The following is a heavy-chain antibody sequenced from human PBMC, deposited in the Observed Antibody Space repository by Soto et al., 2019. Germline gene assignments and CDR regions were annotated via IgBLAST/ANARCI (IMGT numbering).Heavy chain of an antibody. CDR1: GFIFSNIA. J-gene: IGHJ6*02. Sequence: EEQLLESGGGLAQPGGSLRLSCAASGFIFSNIAMSWVRQVAGKGLEWVSAISGSGGSTYYADSVKGRFTISRDNSKNTLYLQMNSLRAEDTAVYYCTKDRAPSDVWGQGTTVTVSS. CDR2: ISGSGGST. V-gene: IGHV3-23*01. CDR3: TKDRAPSDV.